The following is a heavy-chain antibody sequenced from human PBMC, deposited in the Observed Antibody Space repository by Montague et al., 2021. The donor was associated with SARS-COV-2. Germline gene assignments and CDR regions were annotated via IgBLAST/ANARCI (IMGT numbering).Heavy chain of an antibody. J-gene: IGHJ4*02. CDR2: IYTGGSRT. D-gene: IGHD3-22*01. V-gene: IGHV3-23*03. Sequence: SLRLSCAASGSTFSSFAMSWVRQAPGKGLEWVSIIYTGGSRTHYTDSVKGRFIISRDDSKNTLYLQMNGLRVEDTAIYYCSGNMYFYDSRGYQNIDYWGQGILVAVSS. CDR3: SGNMYFYDSRGYQNIDY. CDR1: GSTFSSFA.